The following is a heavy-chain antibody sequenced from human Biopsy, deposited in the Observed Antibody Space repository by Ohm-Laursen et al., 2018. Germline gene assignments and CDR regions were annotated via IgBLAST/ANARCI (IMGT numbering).Heavy chain of an antibody. CDR1: GFTFSSYS. CDR2: ISETSSHI. J-gene: IGHJ6*02. Sequence: SLRLSCAASGFTFSSYSMNWVRQAPGKGLEWISYISETSSHIYDADSVRGRFTVARDNAKNSLYLQLNSLRAEDTAVYYCARDSRRTAGEGGMDVWGQGTTVTASS. V-gene: IGHV3-21*01. CDR3: ARDSRRTAGEGGMDV. D-gene: IGHD6-13*01.